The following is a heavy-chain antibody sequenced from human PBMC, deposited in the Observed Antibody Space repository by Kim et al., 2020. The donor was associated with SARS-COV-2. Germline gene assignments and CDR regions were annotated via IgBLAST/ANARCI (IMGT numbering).Heavy chain of an antibody. J-gene: IGHJ6*03. D-gene: IGHD3-3*01. Sequence: GKGRGWIGEINQSGSTNYNPSLKSRVTISVDTSKNQFSLKLSSVTAADTAVYYCARGRDFWSGYSISGYYYYYMDVWGKGTTVTVSS. CDR2: INQSGST. CDR3: ARGRDFWSGYSISGYYYYYMDV. V-gene: IGHV4-34*01.